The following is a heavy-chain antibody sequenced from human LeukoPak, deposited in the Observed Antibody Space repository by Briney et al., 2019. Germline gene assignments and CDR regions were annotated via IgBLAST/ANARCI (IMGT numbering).Heavy chain of an antibody. Sequence: SETLSLTCTVSGGSISSFYWSWIRQPPGKGLEWIGNIHYSGSTNYNPSLNSRVTISVDTSKSHFSLKLSSVTAADTAVYYCAKSGYTPEYFDLWGRGTLVTVSS. V-gene: IGHV4-59*08. J-gene: IGHJ2*01. CDR2: IHYSGST. D-gene: IGHD3-22*01. CDR1: GGSISSFY. CDR3: AKSGYTPEYFDL.